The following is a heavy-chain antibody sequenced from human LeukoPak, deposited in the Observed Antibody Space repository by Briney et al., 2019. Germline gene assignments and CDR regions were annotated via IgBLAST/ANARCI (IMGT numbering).Heavy chain of an antibody. J-gene: IGHJ4*02. D-gene: IGHD1-26*01. CDR2: TSGSGGST. Sequence: GGSLRLSCAASGFTFSSYAMSWVRQAPGKGLEWVSATSGSGGSTYYADSVKGRFTISRDNSKNTLYLQMNSLRAEDTAVYYCAKDQYSGSYYSIDYWGQGTLVTVSS. V-gene: IGHV3-23*01. CDR1: GFTFSSYA. CDR3: AKDQYSGSYYSIDY.